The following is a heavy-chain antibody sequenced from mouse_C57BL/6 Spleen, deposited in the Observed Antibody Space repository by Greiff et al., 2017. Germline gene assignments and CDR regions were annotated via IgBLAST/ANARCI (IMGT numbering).Heavy chain of an antibody. CDR2: INPNNGGT. CDR1: GYTFTDYN. V-gene: IGHV1-22*01. Sequence: VQLQQSGPELVKPGASVKMSCKASGYTFTDYNMHWVKQSHGKSLEWIGYINPNNGGTSYNQKFKGKATLTVNKSSSTAYMELRRLTSEDSAVYYCARGWLLPYWYFDVWGTGTTVTVSS. J-gene: IGHJ1*03. D-gene: IGHD2-3*01. CDR3: ARGWLLPYWYFDV.